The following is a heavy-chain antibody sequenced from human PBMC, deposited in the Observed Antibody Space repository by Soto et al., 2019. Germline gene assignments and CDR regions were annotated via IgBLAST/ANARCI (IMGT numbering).Heavy chain of an antibody. D-gene: IGHD1-26*01. J-gene: IGHJ4*02. V-gene: IGHV4-31*03. CDR1: GGSVSSCGYY. CDR3: ARARSSYFYYFDY. CDR2: IYYSGNT. Sequence: SETLSLTCTVSGGSVSSCGYYWSWIRQHPGKGLEWIGYIYYSGNTYYNPSLKSRVTISVDTSKNQFSLKLSSVTAADTAVYYCARARSSYFYYFDYWGQGTLVTVSS.